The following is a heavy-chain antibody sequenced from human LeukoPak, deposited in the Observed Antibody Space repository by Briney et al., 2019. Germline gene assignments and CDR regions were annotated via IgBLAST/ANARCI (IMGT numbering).Heavy chain of an antibody. V-gene: IGHV4-59*02. J-gene: IGHJ4*02. Sequence: PSETLSLTCTVSGGSVSSYYWRWIRQPPGKGLEWIGYISYSGSTNYNPSLKSRVTISVDTSKNQFSLKLSSVTAADTAVYYCASTSAMGYFDYWGQGTLVTVSS. D-gene: IGHD5-18*01. CDR1: GGSVSSYY. CDR3: ASTSAMGYFDY. CDR2: ISYSGST.